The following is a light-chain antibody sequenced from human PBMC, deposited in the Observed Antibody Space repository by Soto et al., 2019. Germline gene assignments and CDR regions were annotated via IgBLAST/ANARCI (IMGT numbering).Light chain of an antibody. CDR1: ESLLHSNGNNY. CDR3: QQFSSYPLT. V-gene: IGKV3-20*01. J-gene: IGKJ4*01. CDR2: DAS. Sequence: DIVMTQSPLSLPVTPGEPASISCRSNESLLHSNGNNYLAWYQQKPGQAPRLLIYDASSRATGIPDRFSGGGSGTDFTLTISRLEPEDFAVYYCQQFSSYPLTFGGGTKV.